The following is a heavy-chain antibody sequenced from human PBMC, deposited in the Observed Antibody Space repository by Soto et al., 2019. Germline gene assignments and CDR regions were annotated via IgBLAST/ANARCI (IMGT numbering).Heavy chain of an antibody. CDR2: ISYDGSNK. CDR3: ARDFYSNYVLDYYYYGMDV. J-gene: IGHJ6*02. D-gene: IGHD4-4*01. Sequence: PGGSLRLSCAASGFTFSSYAMHWVRQAPGKGLEWVAVISYDGSNKYYADSVKGRFTISRDNSKNTLYLQMNSLRAEDTAVYYCARDFYSNYVLDYYYYGMDVWGQGTTVTVSS. V-gene: IGHV3-30-3*01. CDR1: GFTFSSYA.